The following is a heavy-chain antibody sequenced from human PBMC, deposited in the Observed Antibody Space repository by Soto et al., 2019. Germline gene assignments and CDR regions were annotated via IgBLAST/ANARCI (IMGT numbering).Heavy chain of an antibody. CDR1: GFTSDDYA. CDR2: IYWNSNRI. J-gene: IGHJ4*02. Sequence: EVKLVESGGGLVQPGRSLRLSCVASGFTSDDYAMHWVRQAPGKGLEWVAGIYWNSNRIDYGDPVKGRFTISRDNAEKFLYLQMTSLRPEDTAMYFCLKDVMPGGADCWGQGTLVTVSS. D-gene: IGHD3-16*01. V-gene: IGHV3-9*02. CDR3: LKDVMPGGADC.